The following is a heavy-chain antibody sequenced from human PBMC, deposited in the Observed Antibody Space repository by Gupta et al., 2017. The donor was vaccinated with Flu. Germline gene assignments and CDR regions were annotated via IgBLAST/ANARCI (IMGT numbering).Heavy chain of an antibody. Sequence: QVQLVQSGAEVKEPGSSVKVSCKASGGTFSTAAISWVRQAPGQGLEWMGGIIPIFGTANYAQNFQGRVTMTADKSTSTAYMEMSSLRSEDTAIYYCARVITLAGIGLMGYFDSWGQGTLVTVSS. CDR2: IIPIFGTA. J-gene: IGHJ4*02. CDR3: ARVITLAGIGLMGYFDS. CDR1: GGTFSTAA. V-gene: IGHV1-69*06. D-gene: IGHD6-19*01.